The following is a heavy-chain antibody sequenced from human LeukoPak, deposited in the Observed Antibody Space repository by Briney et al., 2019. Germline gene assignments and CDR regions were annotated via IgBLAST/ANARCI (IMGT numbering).Heavy chain of an antibody. CDR2: INPSSGAT. V-gene: IGHV1-2*02. CDR3: IRGPGHYFDY. CDR1: GYTFNDYY. J-gene: IGHJ4*02. D-gene: IGHD3-10*01. Sequence: ASVKVSCKASGYTFNDYYMHWGRQAPGQGLEWMGWINPSSGATNYAQKFQGRVTMTRDTSVSTAYMELTRLRSDDSAVFYCIRGPGHYFDYWGQGTVVTVSS.